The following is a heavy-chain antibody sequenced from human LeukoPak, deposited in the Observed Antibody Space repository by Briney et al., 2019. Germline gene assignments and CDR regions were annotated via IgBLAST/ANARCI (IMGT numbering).Heavy chain of an antibody. CDR2: INWNGGST. Sequence: GGSLRLSCAASGFTFDDYGMNWVRQAPGKGLEWVSGINWNGGSTGYADSVKGRFTISRDNAKNSLYLQMNRLRAEDTAVYYCARGDVDIGLGYFFSYMDVWGKGTTVTVSS. V-gene: IGHV3-20*04. CDR1: GFTFDDYG. CDR3: ARGDVDIGLGYFFSYMDV. D-gene: IGHD2-2*03. J-gene: IGHJ6*03.